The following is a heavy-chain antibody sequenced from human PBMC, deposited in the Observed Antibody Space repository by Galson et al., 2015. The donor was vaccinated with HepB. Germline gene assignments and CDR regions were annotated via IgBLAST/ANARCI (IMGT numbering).Heavy chain of an antibody. CDR1: GFTFDDYT. CDR3: AKDRLDYYGSGSYYNGFDY. CDR2: ISWDGGST. D-gene: IGHD3-10*01. Sequence: SLRLSCAASGFTFDDYTMHWVRQAPGKGLEWVSLISWDGGSTYYADSVKGRFTISRDNSKNSLYLQMNSLRTEDTALYYCAKDRLDYYGSGSYYNGFDYWGQGTLVTVSS. J-gene: IGHJ4*02. V-gene: IGHV3-43*01.